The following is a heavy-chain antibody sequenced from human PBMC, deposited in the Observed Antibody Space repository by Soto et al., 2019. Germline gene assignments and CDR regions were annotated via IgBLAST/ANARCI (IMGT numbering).Heavy chain of an antibody. Sequence: QVQLVESGGGVVQPGRSLRLSCAASGFTFSSYGMHWVRQAPGKGLEWVAVIWYDGSNKYYADSVKGRFTISRDNSKNTLYLQMNSLRAEDTAVYYCARDLGVTTGVVWGQGTTVPVSS. J-gene: IGHJ6*02. CDR2: IWYDGSNK. CDR1: GFTFSSYG. CDR3: ARDLGVTTGVV. V-gene: IGHV3-33*01. D-gene: IGHD3-16*01.